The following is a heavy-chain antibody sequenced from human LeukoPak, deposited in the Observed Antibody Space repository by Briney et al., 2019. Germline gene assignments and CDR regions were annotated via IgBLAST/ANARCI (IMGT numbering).Heavy chain of an antibody. CDR3: ARGPRNRSRLGELSSLDY. CDR2: INHSGST. D-gene: IGHD3-16*02. CDR1: GGSFSGYY. V-gene: IGHV4-34*01. Sequence: ETLSLTCAVYGGSFSGYYWSWIRQPPGKGLEWIGEINHSGSTNYNPSLKSRVTISVDTSKNQFSLKLSSVTAADTAVYYCARGPRNRSRLGELSSLDYWGQGTLVTVSS. J-gene: IGHJ4*02.